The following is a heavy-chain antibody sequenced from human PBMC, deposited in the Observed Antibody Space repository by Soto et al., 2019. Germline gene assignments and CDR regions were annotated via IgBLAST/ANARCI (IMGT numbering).Heavy chain of an antibody. V-gene: IGHV1-18*01. CDR3: ARGNDYGDY. CDR1: GYTFTIFG. J-gene: IGHJ4*02. Sequence: GASVKVSCKASGYTFTIFGINWVRQAPGQGLEWMGWISAYNGNTNYAQRLQGRVTMTTDTSTSTAYMELRSLRSDDTAMYYCARGNDYGDYWGQGTLVTVSS. CDR2: ISAYNGNT.